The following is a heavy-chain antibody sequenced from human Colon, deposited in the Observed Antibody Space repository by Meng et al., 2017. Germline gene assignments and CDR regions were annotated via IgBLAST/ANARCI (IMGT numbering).Heavy chain of an antibody. CDR1: GYIFTTYG. J-gene: IGHJ4*02. CDR2: ISAYNGNT. D-gene: IGHD6-19*01. Sequence: QVQFVQSGAEVKKPGASVKVPCKASGYIFTTYGISWVRQAPGEGLEWMGWISAYNGNTNSAQKFQDRVTMTTDTSTNTAYMELRSLRSDDTAMYYCARDRQWLGSDYWGQGTLVTVSS. V-gene: IGHV1-18*01. CDR3: ARDRQWLGSDY.